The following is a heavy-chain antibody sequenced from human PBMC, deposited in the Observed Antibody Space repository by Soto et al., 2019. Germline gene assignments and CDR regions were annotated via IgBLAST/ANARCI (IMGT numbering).Heavy chain of an antibody. Sequence: GGSLRLSCAASGFTFRNYSMNWVRQAPGKGLEWVSYISSTSSTIYYADSVKGRFTISRDNAQNSLYLQMNSLRAEDTAVYYCARERIAAFDYWGQGTLVTVSS. V-gene: IGHV3-48*01. CDR1: GFTFRNYS. CDR3: ARERIAAFDY. CDR2: ISSTSSTI. D-gene: IGHD6-25*01. J-gene: IGHJ4*02.